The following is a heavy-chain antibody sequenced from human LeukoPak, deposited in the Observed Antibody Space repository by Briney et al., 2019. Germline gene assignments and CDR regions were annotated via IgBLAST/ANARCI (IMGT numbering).Heavy chain of an antibody. CDR1: GFTFSGSD. CDR2: IRSKANSYAT. D-gene: IGHD3-22*01. CDR3: ARERYYYDSSGKIHYFDY. Sequence: PGGSLRLSCAASGFTFSGSDMHWVRQASGKGLEWVGRIRSKANSYATAYAASVKGRFTISRDDSKNTAYLQMNSLRAEDTAVYYCARERYYYDSSGKIHYFDYWGQGTLVTVSS. J-gene: IGHJ4*02. V-gene: IGHV3-73*01.